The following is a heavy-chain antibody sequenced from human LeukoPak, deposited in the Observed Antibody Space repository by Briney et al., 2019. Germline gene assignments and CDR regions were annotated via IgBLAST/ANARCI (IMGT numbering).Heavy chain of an antibody. CDR2: ISSSGSTI. V-gene: IGHV3-48*03. Sequence: GGSLRLSCAASGFTFSSYEMTWVRQAPGKGLEWVSYISSSGSTIYYADSVKGRFTISRDNAKNSLYLQMNSMRAEDKAVYYCARVGYYGSGSYYNGDDYWGQGTLVTVSS. D-gene: IGHD3-10*01. CDR1: GFTFSSYE. CDR3: ARVGYYGSGSYYNGDDY. J-gene: IGHJ4*02.